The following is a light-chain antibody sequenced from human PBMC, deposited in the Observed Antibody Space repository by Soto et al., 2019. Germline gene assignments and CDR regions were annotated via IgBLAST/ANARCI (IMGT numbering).Light chain of an antibody. V-gene: IGKV3-20*01. Sequence: EIVLTQSPGTLSLSPGERATVSCRASQTVTNDYLAWYQQKDGQAPRLLIYDASTRAAGIPDRFSGSGSGPEYTLTISRLEPEDFAVYSCQQYGFSPISFGQGTRLEI. CDR1: QTVTNDY. J-gene: IGKJ5*01. CDR2: DAS. CDR3: QQYGFSPIS.